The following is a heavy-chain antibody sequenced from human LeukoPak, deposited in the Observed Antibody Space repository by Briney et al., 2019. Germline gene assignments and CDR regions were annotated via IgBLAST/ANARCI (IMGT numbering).Heavy chain of an antibody. CDR2: IYYSGST. J-gene: IGHJ4*02. Sequence: SETLSLTCAVYGGSFSGYYWSWIRQPPGKGLEWIGYIYYSGSTNYNPSPKSRVTISADTSKNQFSLKLSSVTAADTAGYYCASSVATAYYDWGQGTLVTVSS. CDR1: GGSFSGYY. V-gene: IGHV4-59*01. CDR3: ASSVATAYYD. D-gene: IGHD3-22*01.